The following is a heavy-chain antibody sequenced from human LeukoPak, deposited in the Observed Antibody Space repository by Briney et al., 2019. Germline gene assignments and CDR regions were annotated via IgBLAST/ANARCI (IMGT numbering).Heavy chain of an antibody. D-gene: IGHD6-13*01. V-gene: IGHV1-24*01. CDR3: ATGSGYSSSWYFQH. CDR1: GYTLTELS. Sequence: ASVKVSCKVSGYTLTELSMHWMRQAPGKGHEWMGGFYLEDGEKIYEQKFQGRVTMTDDLSTDTAYMELSSLRSEDTAVYYCATGSGYSSSWYFQHWGQGTLVTVSS. CDR2: FYLEDGEK. J-gene: IGHJ1*01.